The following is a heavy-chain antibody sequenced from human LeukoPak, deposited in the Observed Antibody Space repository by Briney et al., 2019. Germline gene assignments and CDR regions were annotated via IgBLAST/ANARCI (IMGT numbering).Heavy chain of an antibody. D-gene: IGHD6-13*01. CDR3: ARGSDSSSWADYSYGMDV. V-gene: IGHV4-34*01. J-gene: IGHJ6*02. CDR1: GGSFSGYY. Sequence: PSETLSLTCAVYGGSFSGYYWNWIRQPPGKGLEWIGEINHSESTNYNPSLKSRVTISLDTSKNQFSLKLSSVTAADTAVYYCARGSDSSSWADYSYGMDVWGQGTTVTVSS. CDR2: INHSEST.